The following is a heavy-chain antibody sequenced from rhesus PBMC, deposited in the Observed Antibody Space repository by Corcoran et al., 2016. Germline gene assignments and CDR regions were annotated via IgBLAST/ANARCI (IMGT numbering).Heavy chain of an antibody. V-gene: IGHV4S10*01. CDR1: GGSISGSYR. Sequence: QAQLQESGPGVVKPSETLSLTCAVSGGSISGSYRWSWIRQPAGKGLGWIGYSYGSSTSTNDNPSRKSRVTISKDTSKDQFSLKLSSVTAADTAVYYCARVNWNFLDYWGQGVLVTVSS. CDR3: ARVNWNFLDY. D-gene: IGHD1-26*01. CDR2: SYGSSTST. J-gene: IGHJ4*01.